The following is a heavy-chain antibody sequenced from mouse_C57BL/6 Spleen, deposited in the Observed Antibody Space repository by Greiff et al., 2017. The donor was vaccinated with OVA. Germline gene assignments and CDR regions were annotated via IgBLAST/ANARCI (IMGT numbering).Heavy chain of an antibody. CDR2: IDPNSGGT. J-gene: IGHJ4*01. CDR3: ARFGHGDYGADYAVDY. Sequence: QVQLQQPGAELVKPGASVKLSCKASGYTFTSYWMHWVKQRPGRGLEWIGRIDPNSGGTKYNEKFKSKATLTVDKPSSTAYMQLSSLTSEDSAVYYCARFGHGDYGADYAVDYWGQGTSVTVSS. D-gene: IGHD2-4*01. V-gene: IGHV1-72*01. CDR1: GYTFTSYW.